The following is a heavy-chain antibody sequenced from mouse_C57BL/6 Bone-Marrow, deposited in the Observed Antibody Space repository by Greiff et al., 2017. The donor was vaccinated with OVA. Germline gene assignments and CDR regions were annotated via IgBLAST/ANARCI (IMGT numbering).Heavy chain of an antibody. J-gene: IGHJ2*01. CDR3: ARNYYGSRDFDY. V-gene: IGHV1-54*01. D-gene: IGHD1-1*01. Sequence: QVQLQQSGAELVRPGTSVKVSCKASGYAFTNYLIEWVKQRPGQGLEWIGVINPGSGGTNYNEKFKGKATLTADKSSSTAYMQLSSLTSEDSAVYFCARNYYGSRDFDYWGQGTTRTVSS. CDR2: INPGSGGT. CDR1: GYAFTNYL.